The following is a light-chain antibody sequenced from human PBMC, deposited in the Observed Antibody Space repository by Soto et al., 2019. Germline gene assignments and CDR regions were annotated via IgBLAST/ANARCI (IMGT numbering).Light chain of an antibody. CDR3: CSYAGSSTPNWV. CDR1: YSDVGSYDL. CDR2: EVN. J-gene: IGLJ3*02. V-gene: IGLV2-23*02. Sequence: QSALTQPASVSGSPGQSITISCTGTYSDVGSYDLVSWYQHYPGKAPKLMIYEVNKRPSGVSDRFSGSKSGNTASLTISGLQAEDEADYFCCSYAGSSTPNWVFSAGTKLTVL.